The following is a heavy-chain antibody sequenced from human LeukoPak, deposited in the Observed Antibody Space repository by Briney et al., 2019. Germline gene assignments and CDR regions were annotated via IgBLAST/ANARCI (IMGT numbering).Heavy chain of an antibody. CDR3: ARATLQQLAMIDY. CDR1: GYTFTSYY. D-gene: IGHD6-13*01. V-gene: IGHV1-2*02. CDR2: INPNSGGT. J-gene: IGHJ4*02. Sequence: ASVKVSCKASGYTFTSYYMHWVRQAPGQGLEWMGWINPNSGGTNYAQKFQGRVTMTRDTSISTAYMELSRLRSDDTAVYYCARATLQQLAMIDYWGQGTLVTVSS.